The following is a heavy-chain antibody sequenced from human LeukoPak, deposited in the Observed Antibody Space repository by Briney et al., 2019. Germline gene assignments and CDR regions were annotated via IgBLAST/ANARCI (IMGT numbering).Heavy chain of an antibody. CDR2: IYYSGST. J-gene: IGHJ6*02. Sequence: PSETLSLTCTVSGGSISTSSYYWGWIRQPPGKGLEWIGSIYYSGSTYYNPSLKSRVTISVDTSKNQFSLKLSSVTAADTAVYYCAREGSRYSYGPSFMDVWGQGTTVTVPS. CDR3: AREGSRYSYGPSFMDV. CDR1: GGSISTSSYY. D-gene: IGHD5-18*01. V-gene: IGHV4-39*02.